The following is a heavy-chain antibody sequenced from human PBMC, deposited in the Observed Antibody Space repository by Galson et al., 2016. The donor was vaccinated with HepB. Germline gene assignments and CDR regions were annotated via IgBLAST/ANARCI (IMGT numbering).Heavy chain of an antibody. V-gene: IGHV4-39*07. Sequence: ETLSLTCTVSSGSISGSRYYWGWIRQPPGKGLEWVGEIFHSGSTNYNPSLKSRVTISLDKSKDQFSLKLNSVTAADTAVYYCAIFDLGYCSGGSCSHWGQGILVTVSS. J-gene: IGHJ4*02. CDR2: IFHSGST. CDR3: AIFDLGYCSGGSCSH. CDR1: SGSISGSRYY. D-gene: IGHD2-15*01.